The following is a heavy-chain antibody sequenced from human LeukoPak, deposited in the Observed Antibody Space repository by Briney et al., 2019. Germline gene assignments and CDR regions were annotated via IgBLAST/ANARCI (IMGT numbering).Heavy chain of an antibody. CDR1: GGSISSGSYY. V-gene: IGHV4-61*02. CDR3: ARGVIVATIPSGVDY. CDR2: IYTSGST. J-gene: IGHJ4*02. D-gene: IGHD5-12*01. Sequence: SQTLSLTCTVSGGSISSGSYYWSWIRQPAGKGLEWIGRIYTSGSTNYNPSLKSRVTISVDTSKNQFSLKLSSVTAADTAVYYCARGVIVATIPSGVDYWGQGTLVTVSS.